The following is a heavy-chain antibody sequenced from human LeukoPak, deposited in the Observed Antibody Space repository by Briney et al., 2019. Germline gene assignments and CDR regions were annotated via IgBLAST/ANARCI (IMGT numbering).Heavy chain of an antibody. J-gene: IGHJ3*02. D-gene: IGHD6-19*01. CDR3: ARAQPSYSSGWYVTGKDAFDI. Sequence: GGSLRLSCAASGFTFSSYSMNWVRQAPGKGLEWVSSISSSSSYIYYADSVKGRFTISRDNAKNSLYLQMNSLRAEDTAVYYCARAQPSYSSGWYVTGKDAFDIWGQGTMVTVSS. V-gene: IGHV3-21*01. CDR1: GFTFSSYS. CDR2: ISSSSSYI.